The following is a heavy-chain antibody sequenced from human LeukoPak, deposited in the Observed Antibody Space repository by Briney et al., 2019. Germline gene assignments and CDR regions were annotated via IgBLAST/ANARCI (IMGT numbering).Heavy chain of an antibody. CDR1: GGSISSGGYY. V-gene: IGHV4-30-2*01. CDR2: IYHSGST. J-gene: IGHJ6*04. Sequence: SETLSLTCTVSGGSISSGGYYWSWIRQPPGKGLEWIGYIYHSGSTYYNPSLKSRVTISVDRSKNQFSLKLSSVTAADTAVYYCATDPGIAAAGTMDVWGKGTTVTVSS. CDR3: ATDPGIAAAGTMDV. D-gene: IGHD6-13*01.